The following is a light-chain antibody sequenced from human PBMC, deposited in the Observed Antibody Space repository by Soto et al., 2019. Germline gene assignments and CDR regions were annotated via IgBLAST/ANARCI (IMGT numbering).Light chain of an antibody. Sequence: QSVLTQPASVSGSPGQSITISCTGTSSDVGGYNYFSWYQQHPGKAPKLMIYDVSNRPSGVSNSFSCSKSGNTASLTISGLQADEEEDYYCSSYTSSSTLYYVFGPGTKLTVL. J-gene: IGLJ1*01. V-gene: IGLV2-14*01. CDR1: SSDVGGYNY. CDR3: SSYTSSSTLYYV. CDR2: DVS.